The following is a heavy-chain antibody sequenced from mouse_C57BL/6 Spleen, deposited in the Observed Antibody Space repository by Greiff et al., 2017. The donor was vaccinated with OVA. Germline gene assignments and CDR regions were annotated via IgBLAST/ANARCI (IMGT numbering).Heavy chain of an antibody. V-gene: IGHV3-1*01. CDR2: ISYSGST. CDR3: ARGYYYGNYFDY. D-gene: IGHD1-1*01. CDR1: GYSITSGYD. J-gene: IGHJ2*01. Sequence: EVKLVESGPGMVKPSQSLSLTCTVTGYSITSGYDWHWIRHFPGNKLEWMGYISYSGSTNYNPSLKSRISITHDTSKNHFFLKLNSVTTEDTATYYCARGYYYGNYFDYWGQGTTLTVSS.